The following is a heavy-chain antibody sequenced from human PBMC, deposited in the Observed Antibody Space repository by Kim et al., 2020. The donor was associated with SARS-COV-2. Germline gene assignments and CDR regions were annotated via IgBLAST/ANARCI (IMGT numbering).Heavy chain of an antibody. J-gene: IGHJ4*02. D-gene: IGHD4-4*01. CDR3: ARDKNDFSSFDY. Sequence: GGSLRLSCTASGFTFSTFSINWVRRAPGKGLEWVSSISSSSSYIYYADSVKGRFTISRDNAKNSLYLQMSSLRAEDTAVYYCARDKNDFSSFDYWGQGTLVTVSS. V-gene: IGHV3-21*01. CDR2: ISSSSSYI. CDR1: GFTFSTFS.